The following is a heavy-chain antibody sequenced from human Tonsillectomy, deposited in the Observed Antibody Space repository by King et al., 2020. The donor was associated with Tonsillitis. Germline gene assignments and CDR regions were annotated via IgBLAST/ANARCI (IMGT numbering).Heavy chain of an antibody. CDR1: GFTFSGSA. Sequence: VQLVESGGGLVQPGGSLKLSCAASGFTFSGSAIHWVRQASGKGLEWVGRIKGKMQSYATEYSASVKGRFTISRDDSDNTAYLQMYSLQSEDTAVYYCTRLGAYGDYRIDRWGQGTLVTVSS. J-gene: IGHJ5*02. CDR2: IKGKMQSYAT. CDR3: TRLGAYGDYRIDR. D-gene: IGHD4-17*01. V-gene: IGHV3-73*01.